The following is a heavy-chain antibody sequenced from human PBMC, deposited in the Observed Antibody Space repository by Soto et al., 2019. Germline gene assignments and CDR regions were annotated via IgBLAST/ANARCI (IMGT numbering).Heavy chain of an antibody. Sequence: ASVKVSCKASGYTFTSYDINWVRQATGQGLEWMGWMNPNSGNTGYAQKFQGRVTMTRNTSISTAYMELRSLRSDDTAVYYCVRENWNYDYYYGMDVWGQGTTVTVSS. CDR3: VRENWNYDYYYGMDV. CDR1: GYTFTSYD. D-gene: IGHD1-1*01. J-gene: IGHJ6*02. CDR2: MNPNSGNT. V-gene: IGHV1-8*01.